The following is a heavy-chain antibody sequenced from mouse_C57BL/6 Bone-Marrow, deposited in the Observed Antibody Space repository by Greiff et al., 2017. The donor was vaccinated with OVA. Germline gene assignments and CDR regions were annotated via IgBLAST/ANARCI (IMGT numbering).Heavy chain of an antibody. CDR2: ISDGGSYT. CDR3: ARYYGGFAY. Sequence: DVHLVESGGGLVKPGGSLKLSCAASGFTFSSYAMSWVRQTPEKRLEWVATISDGGSYTYYPDNVKGRFTISRDNAKNNLYLQLSHLKSEDTAMYYCARYYGGFAYWGKGTLVTVSA. D-gene: IGHD1-2*01. V-gene: IGHV5-4*01. CDR1: GFTFSSYA. J-gene: IGHJ3*01.